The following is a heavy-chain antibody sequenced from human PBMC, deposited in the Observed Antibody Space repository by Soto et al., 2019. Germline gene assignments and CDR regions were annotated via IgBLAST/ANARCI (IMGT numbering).Heavy chain of an antibody. D-gene: IGHD3-3*01. V-gene: IGHV4-34*01. CDR2: INHSGST. Sequence: KQSQTLSLTCAVYGGSFSGYYWSWIRQPPGKGLEWIGEINHSGSTNYNPSLKSRVTISVDTSKNQFSLKLSSVTAADTAVYYCARWKFWRNWFDPWGQGTLVTVSS. J-gene: IGHJ5*02. CDR1: GGSFSGYY. CDR3: ARWKFWRNWFDP.